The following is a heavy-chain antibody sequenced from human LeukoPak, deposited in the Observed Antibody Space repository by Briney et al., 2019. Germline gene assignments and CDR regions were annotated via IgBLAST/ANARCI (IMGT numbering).Heavy chain of an antibody. Sequence: ASVKVSCKASGYTFTGYYVHWVRQAPGQGLEWLAWINPNSGATNYLQKFQGRGTMTRDTSISTAYMELRSLKSDDTAVYYCVRGGDGYNSPGVRFDYWGQGTLVAVSS. D-gene: IGHD5-24*01. V-gene: IGHV1-2*02. CDR1: GYTFTGYY. CDR3: VRGGDGYNSPGVRFDY. CDR2: INPNSGAT. J-gene: IGHJ4*02.